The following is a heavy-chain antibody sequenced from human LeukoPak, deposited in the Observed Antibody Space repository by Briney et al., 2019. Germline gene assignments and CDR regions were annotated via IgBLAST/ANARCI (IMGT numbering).Heavy chain of an antibody. CDR1: GFTFSSYA. CDR3: ARDIGEWELLDAFDV. Sequence: GGSLRLSCAASGFTFSSYAMSWVRQAPGKGLEWVAVISYDGSNKYYADSVKGRFTISRDNSKNTLYLQMNSLRAEDTAVYYCARDIGEWELLDAFDVWGQGTMVTVSS. J-gene: IGHJ3*01. D-gene: IGHD1-26*01. V-gene: IGHV3-30-3*01. CDR2: ISYDGSNK.